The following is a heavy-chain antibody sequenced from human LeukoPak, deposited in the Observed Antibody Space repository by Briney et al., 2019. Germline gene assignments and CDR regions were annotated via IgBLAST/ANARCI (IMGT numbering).Heavy chain of an antibody. CDR3: AKGYCSGGSCYDWYFDL. Sequence: GGSLRLSCAASGFTFSIYAMSWVRQAPGKGLEWVSAISGSGGSAYYADSVKGRFTISRDNSKNSLYLQMNSLRAEDTAVYYCAKGYCSGGSCYDWYFDLWGRGTLVTVSS. CDR1: GFTFSIYA. J-gene: IGHJ2*01. V-gene: IGHV3-23*01. CDR2: ISGSGGSA. D-gene: IGHD2-15*01.